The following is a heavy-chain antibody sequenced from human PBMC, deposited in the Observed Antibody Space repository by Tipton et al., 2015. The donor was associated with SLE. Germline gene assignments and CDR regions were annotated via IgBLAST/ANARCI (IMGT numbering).Heavy chain of an antibody. J-gene: IGHJ3*02. Sequence: TLSLTCTVSGGSISSGSYYWSWIRQPAGKGLEWIGRINHSGSTNYNPSIKSRVTISVDTSKNQISLKLSSVTAADTAVYYCAAQGGLGYAFDIWGQWTMVSVSS. CDR1: GGSISSGSYY. CDR3: AAQGGLGYAFDI. CDR2: INHSGST. V-gene: IGHV4-61*02. D-gene: IGHD3/OR15-3a*01.